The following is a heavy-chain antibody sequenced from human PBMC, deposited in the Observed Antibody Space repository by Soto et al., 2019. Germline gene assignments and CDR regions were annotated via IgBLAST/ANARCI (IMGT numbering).Heavy chain of an antibody. V-gene: IGHV4-31*03. CDR1: GGSISSGGYY. CDR3: ARGSARIKNNWFDP. J-gene: IGHJ5*02. Sequence: SETLSLTCTVSGGSISSGGYYWSWIRQHTGRGLEWIGYIYYSGSTYYNPSLKSRVTISVGTSKNQFSLKLSSVTAADTAVYYCARGSARIKNNWFDPWGQGTLVTVSS. CDR2: IYYSGST. D-gene: IGHD2-15*01.